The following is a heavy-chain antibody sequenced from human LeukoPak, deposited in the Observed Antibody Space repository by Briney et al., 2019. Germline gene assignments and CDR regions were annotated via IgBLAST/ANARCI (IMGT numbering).Heavy chain of an antibody. D-gene: IGHD1-26*01. CDR3: ARDTPTYFDY. V-gene: IGHV4-61*01. CDR2: IYYSGST. CDR1: GGSVSSGSYY. J-gene: IGHJ4*02. Sequence: SETLSLTCTVSGGSVSSGSYYWSWIWQPPGKGLEWIGYIYYSGSTNYNPSLKSRVTISVDTSRNQFSLKLSSVTAADTAVYYCARDTPTYFDYWGQGTLVTVSS.